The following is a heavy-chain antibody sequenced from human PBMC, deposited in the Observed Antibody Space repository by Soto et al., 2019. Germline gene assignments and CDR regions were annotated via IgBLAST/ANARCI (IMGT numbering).Heavy chain of an antibody. D-gene: IGHD6-19*01. V-gene: IGHV3-33*01. J-gene: IGHJ4*02. CDR1: GFTFSSYG. CDR3: ARDSGAYSSGWLGY. Sequence: QPGGSLRLSCAASGFTFSSYGMHWVRQAPGKGLEWVAVIWYDGSNKYYADSVKGRFTISRDNSKNTLYLQMNSLRAEDTAVYYCARDSGAYSSGWLGYWGQGTLVTVSS. CDR2: IWYDGSNK.